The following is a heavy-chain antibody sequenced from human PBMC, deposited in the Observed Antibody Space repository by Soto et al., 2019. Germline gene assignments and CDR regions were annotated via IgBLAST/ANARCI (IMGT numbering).Heavy chain of an antibody. J-gene: IGHJ6*02. CDR3: ARGSRDGIAARPGYYYYGMDV. Sequence: SETLPLTCAVYGGSFRGYYWSWIRQPPGKGLEWIGEINHSGSTNYNPSLKSRVTISVDTSKNQFSLKLSSVTAADTAVYYCARGSRDGIAARPGYYYYGMDVWGQGTTLTVSS. D-gene: IGHD6-6*01. CDR1: GGSFRGYY. V-gene: IGHV4-34*01. CDR2: INHSGST.